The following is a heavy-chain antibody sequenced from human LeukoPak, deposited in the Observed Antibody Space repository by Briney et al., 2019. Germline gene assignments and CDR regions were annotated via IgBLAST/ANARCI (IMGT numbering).Heavy chain of an antibody. CDR2: IRHDGSNK. Sequence: GGSLRLSCAASGFTFSSYGMHWVRQAPGKGLEWVAFIRHDGSNKYYADSVKGRFTISRDNSKNTLYLQMNSLRAEDTAVYYCAKDSGLGRGGTAMDHFDYWGQGTLVTISS. J-gene: IGHJ4*02. CDR1: GFTFSSYG. D-gene: IGHD5-18*01. CDR3: AKDSGLGRGGTAMDHFDY. V-gene: IGHV3-30*02.